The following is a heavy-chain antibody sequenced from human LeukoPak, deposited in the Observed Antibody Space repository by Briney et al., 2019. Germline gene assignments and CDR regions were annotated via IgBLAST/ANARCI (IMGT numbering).Heavy chain of an antibody. Sequence: SETLSLTCSVSGGSISSYYWSWIRQPPGKGLEWIGYIYTSGSTNFNPSLKSAVTLSVDTSKNHYSLELSAVTAADTSVYYCARLGREYYDFWSVYYHFDYWGRGTLVTVSS. CDR1: GGSISSYY. J-gene: IGHJ4*02. CDR2: IYTSGST. D-gene: IGHD3-3*01. V-gene: IGHV4-4*09. CDR3: ARLGREYYDFWSVYYHFDY.